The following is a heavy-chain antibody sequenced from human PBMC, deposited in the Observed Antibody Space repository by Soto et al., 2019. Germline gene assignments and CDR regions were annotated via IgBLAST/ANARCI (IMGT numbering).Heavy chain of an antibody. CDR2: ISGTSSHI. Sequence: EVQLVESGGGLVKPGGSLTLSCATSGFIFSNYKMNWVRQAPGKGLEWVSSISGTSSHIYYADSVKGRFTISRDNAENSLYLQMNSLRAEDTAVYYCAREPLFAGYYYYLDVWGKGTTVIVSS. V-gene: IGHV3-21*06. CDR1: GFIFSNYK. CDR3: AREPLFAGYYYYLDV. J-gene: IGHJ6*03. D-gene: IGHD2-21*01.